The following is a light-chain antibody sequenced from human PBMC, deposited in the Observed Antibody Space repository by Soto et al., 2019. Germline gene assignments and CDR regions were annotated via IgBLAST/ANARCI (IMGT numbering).Light chain of an antibody. CDR2: EVS. J-gene: IGLJ1*01. Sequence: AQAPSASGAPGQAVTLSCPGTSRGVFALTYCPWYQPLPGKAPKLIIYEVSKRPSGVPDRFSGSKSGNTASLTVSGLQAEDEADYYCTSYAGTYSFFYVFGTGTKVTVL. CDR3: TSYAGTYSFFYV. V-gene: IGLV2-8*01. CDR1: SRGVFALTY.